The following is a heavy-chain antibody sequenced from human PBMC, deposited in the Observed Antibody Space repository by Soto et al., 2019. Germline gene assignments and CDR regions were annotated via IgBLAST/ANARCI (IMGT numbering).Heavy chain of an antibody. D-gene: IGHD2-8*01. J-gene: IGHJ4*02. CDR3: VSQRTSVLTQAYFDY. CDR1: GGSVSNSNYY. Sequence: TSETLSLTCTVSGGSVSNSNYYWGWIRQSPGKGLEWIGSVYYRGRSYSKSSVKSRVTISVDTSKNQFSLNLNSVTASDTAVYYCVSQRTSVLTQAYFDYWGPGALVTVSS. V-gene: IGHV4-39*01. CDR2: VYYRGRS.